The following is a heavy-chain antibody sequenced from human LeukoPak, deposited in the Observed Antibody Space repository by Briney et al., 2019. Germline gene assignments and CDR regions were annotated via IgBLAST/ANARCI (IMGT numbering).Heavy chain of an antibody. D-gene: IGHD2-2*01. CDR3: ARGEGGDIVVVPAAGWGMDV. CDR1: GYTFTSYD. J-gene: IGHJ6*02. CDR2: MNPNSGNT. V-gene: IGHV1-8*01. Sequence: ASVKVSCKASGYTFTSYDINWVRQATGQGLEWMGWMNPNSGNTGYAQKFQGRVTMTRNTSISTAYMELSSLRSEDTAVYYCARGEGGDIVVVPAAGWGMDVWGQGNTVTVSS.